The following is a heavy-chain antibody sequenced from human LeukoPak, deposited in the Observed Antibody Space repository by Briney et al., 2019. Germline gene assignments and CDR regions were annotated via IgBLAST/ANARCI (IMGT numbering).Heavy chain of an antibody. J-gene: IGHJ4*02. CDR2: ISSSGSTI. V-gene: IGHV3-48*03. CDR1: GFTFSSYE. CDR3: ARVSWQLVFDY. D-gene: IGHD6-6*01. Sequence: GSLRLSCAASGFTFSSYEMNWVRQAPGKGLEWVSYISSSGSTIYYADSVKGRFTISRDNAKNSLYLQMNSLRAEDTAVYYCARVSWQLVFDYWGQGTLVTVSS.